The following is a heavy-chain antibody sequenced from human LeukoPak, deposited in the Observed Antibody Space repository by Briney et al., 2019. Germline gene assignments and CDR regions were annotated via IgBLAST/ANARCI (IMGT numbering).Heavy chain of an antibody. D-gene: IGHD3-10*01. CDR3: AASGFVKNWFDP. Sequence: SETLSLTCTVSGGSISSYYWSWIRQPPGKGLEWIGEINHSGSTNHNPSLKSRVTISVDTSKNQFSLKLSSVTAADTAVYYCAASGFVKNWFDPWGQGTLVTVSS. CDR1: GGSISSYY. J-gene: IGHJ5*02. CDR2: INHSGST. V-gene: IGHV4-34*01.